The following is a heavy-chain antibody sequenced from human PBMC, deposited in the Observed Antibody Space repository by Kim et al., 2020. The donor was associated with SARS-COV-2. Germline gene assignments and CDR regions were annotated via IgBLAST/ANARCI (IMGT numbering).Heavy chain of an antibody. Sequence: GGSLRLSCAASGFSFSNYWMSWVRQAPGKGLEWVANTQQYGSEKYYVDSVKGRFTISRDNPRNSVYLQMNSLRPEDTAVYYCARGSYGSGTYYFDYWGQGTLVTVSS. J-gene: IGHJ4*02. CDR3: ARGSYGSGTYYFDY. CDR1: GFSFSNYW. CDR2: TQQYGSEK. V-gene: IGHV3-7*01. D-gene: IGHD3-10*01.